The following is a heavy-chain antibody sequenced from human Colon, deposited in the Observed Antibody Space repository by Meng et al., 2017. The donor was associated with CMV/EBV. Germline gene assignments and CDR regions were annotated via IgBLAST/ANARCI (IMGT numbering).Heavy chain of an antibody. J-gene: IGHJ4*02. CDR1: GYIFTTFG. CDR3: VRSLNDASGQFRDY. V-gene: IGHV1-18*01. Sequence: ASVTVSCKASGYIFTTFGITWVRQAPGQGPEWMGWISPYSGHTNSAPKFQGRITLTTDTSTSTAYMDLRSLTYDDTAVYYCVRSLNDASGQFRDYWGQGTLVTVSS. CDR2: ISPYSGHT. D-gene: IGHD3-3*01.